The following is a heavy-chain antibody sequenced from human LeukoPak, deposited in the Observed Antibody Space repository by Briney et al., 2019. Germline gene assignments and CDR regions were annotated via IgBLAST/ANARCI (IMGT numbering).Heavy chain of an antibody. V-gene: IGHV3-33*08. J-gene: IGHJ6*02. Sequence: GGSLRLSCAASGFTFSNAWMSWVRQAPGKGLEWVAVIWYDGSNKYYADSVKGRFTISRDNSKNTLYLQMNSLRAEDTAVYYCAREGVAYYYYGMDVWGQGTTVTVSS. CDR3: AREGVAYYYYGMDV. D-gene: IGHD2-8*01. CDR1: GFTFSNAW. CDR2: IWYDGSNK.